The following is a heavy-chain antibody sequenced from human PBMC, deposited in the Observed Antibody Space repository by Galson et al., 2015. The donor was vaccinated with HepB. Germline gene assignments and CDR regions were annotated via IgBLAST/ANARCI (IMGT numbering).Heavy chain of an antibody. D-gene: IGHD3-10*01. CDR3: ARDPLHLYYGSGLTSFDI. CDR2: IYTSGST. V-gene: IGHV4-61*02. J-gene: IGHJ3*02. CDR1: GGSISSGCYY. Sequence: TLSLTCPLSGGSISSGCYYWSWLRQPAGKGLEWIGRIYTSGSTNYNPTLKRRVTMSVDTSKNQFTLKLSSVTAADTAVYYCARDPLHLYYGSGLTSFDIWGQGTMVTVSS.